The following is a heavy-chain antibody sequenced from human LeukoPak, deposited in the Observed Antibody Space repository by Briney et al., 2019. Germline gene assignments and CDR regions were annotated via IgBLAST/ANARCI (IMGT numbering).Heavy chain of an antibody. CDR2: IYTSGST. V-gene: IGHV4-4*07. J-gene: IGHJ4*02. D-gene: IGHD3-9*01. Sequence: PSETLSLTCTVSGGSISSYYWSWIRQPAVKGLEWIGRIYTSGSTNYNPSLKSRVTMSVDTSKNQFSLKLSSVTAADTAVYYCARAGYFDWLSVFDYWGQGTLVTVSS. CDR3: ARAGYFDWLSVFDY. CDR1: GGSISSYY.